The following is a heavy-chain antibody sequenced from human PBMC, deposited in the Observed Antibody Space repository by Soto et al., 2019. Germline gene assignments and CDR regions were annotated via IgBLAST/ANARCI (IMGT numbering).Heavy chain of an antibody. J-gene: IGHJ6*03. V-gene: IGHV4-34*01. CDR2: INHSGST. D-gene: IGHD2-2*01. CDR1: GGSFSGYY. CDR3: AGYCSSTSCKDYYMDV. Sequence: SETLSLTCAVSGGSFSGYYWSWIRQPPGKGLEWIGEINHSGSTNYNPSLKSRVTISVDTSKNQFSLKLSSVTAADTAVYYCAGYCSSTSCKDYYMDVWGKGTTVTVSS.